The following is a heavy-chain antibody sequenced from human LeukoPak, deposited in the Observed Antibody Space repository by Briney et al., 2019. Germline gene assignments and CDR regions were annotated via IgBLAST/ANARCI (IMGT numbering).Heavy chain of an antibody. Sequence: SETLSLTCTVSGGSISGNYWSWIRQPPGQGLEWVAYIHSSGYTNYNPYLQRRVTISVDTSKNQFSLKVASVTAADTAIYYCAQRQGPTSGSYDYFDPWGPGAPVTVSS. V-gene: IGHV4-4*09. CDR3: AQRQGPTSGSYDYFDP. CDR1: GGSISGNY. CDR2: IHSSGYT. D-gene: IGHD1-26*01. J-gene: IGHJ5*02.